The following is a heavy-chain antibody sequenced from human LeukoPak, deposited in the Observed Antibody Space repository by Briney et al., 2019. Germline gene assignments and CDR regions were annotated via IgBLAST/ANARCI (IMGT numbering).Heavy chain of an antibody. J-gene: IGHJ3*02. V-gene: IGHV3-23*01. CDR3: AWGYSSSYDAFDI. D-gene: IGHD6-13*01. CDR1: GFTFSSYA. Sequence: GGSLRLSCAASGFTFSSYAMSWVRQAPGKGLEWVSAISGSGGSTYYADSVRGRFTISRDNSKNTLYLQMNSLRAEDTAVYYCAWGYSSSYDAFDIWGQGTMVTVSS. CDR2: ISGSGGST.